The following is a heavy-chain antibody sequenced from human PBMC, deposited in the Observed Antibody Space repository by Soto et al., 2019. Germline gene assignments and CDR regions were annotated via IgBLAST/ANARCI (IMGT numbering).Heavy chain of an antibody. CDR1: GQSFSGHS. CDR2: INESGST. J-gene: IGHJ4*02. CDR3: ARGSGIVALPGELEDVNYDY. Sequence: QVQLQQWGAGLVKPSETLSLSCAVYGQSFSGHSWAWIRQPPGKGLEWIGEINESGSTYYHPSLKSRVTTSTDTSKNQFSLKLSSVSAADTAAYFCARGSGIVALPGELEDVNYDYWGQGTLVNVSS. D-gene: IGHD1-1*01. V-gene: IGHV4-34*01.